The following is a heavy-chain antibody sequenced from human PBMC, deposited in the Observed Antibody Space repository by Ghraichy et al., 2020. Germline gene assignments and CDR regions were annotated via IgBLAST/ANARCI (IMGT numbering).Heavy chain of an antibody. CDR2: ISYDGTNK. D-gene: IGHD1-26*01. V-gene: IGHV3-30*18. CDR3: AKDPTSGSYFRGEFDY. CDR1: GFTFTSYA. Sequence: GESLNISCAASGFTFTSYAMHWVRQAPGKGLEWLAVISYDGTNKYYADSVKGRFTISRDNSKNTLYLQMNSLRAEDTAVYYCAKDPTSGSYFRGEFDYWGQGTLVTVSS. J-gene: IGHJ4*02.